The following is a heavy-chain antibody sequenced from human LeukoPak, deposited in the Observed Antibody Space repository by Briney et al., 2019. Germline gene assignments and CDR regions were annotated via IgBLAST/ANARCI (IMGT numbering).Heavy chain of an antibody. J-gene: IGHJ4*02. CDR1: GGSISSGDYY. CDR3: ARGREGRSLYRY. V-gene: IGHV4-39*01. CDR2: IYYTRST. Sequence: SQTLSLTCTVSGGSISSGDYYWSWIRQPPGKGLEWIGSIYYTRSTYYNPSLKSRVTISVDTSKNQFSLKLSSVTAADTAVYYCARGREGRSLYRYWGQGTLVTVSS. D-gene: IGHD3-16*02.